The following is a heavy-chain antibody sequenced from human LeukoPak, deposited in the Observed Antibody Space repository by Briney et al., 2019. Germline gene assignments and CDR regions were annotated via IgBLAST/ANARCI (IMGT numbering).Heavy chain of an antibody. V-gene: IGHV3-30*03. CDR1: GLTFNNAW. Sequence: GGSLRLSCAASGLTFNNAWMNWVRQAPGKGLEWVAVISYDGSNKYYADSVKGRFTISRDNSKNTLYLQMNSLRAEDTAVYYCARGSRENGDYFDYWGQGTLVTVSS. D-gene: IGHD4-17*01. CDR3: ARGSRENGDYFDY. CDR2: ISYDGSNK. J-gene: IGHJ4*02.